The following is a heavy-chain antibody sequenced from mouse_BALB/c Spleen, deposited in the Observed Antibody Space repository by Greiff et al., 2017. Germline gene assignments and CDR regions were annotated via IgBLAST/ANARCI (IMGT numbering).Heavy chain of an antibody. Sequence: EVQVVESGGGLVKPGGSLKLSCAASGFTFSSYAMSWVRQTPEKRLEWVATISSGGSYTYYPDSVKGRFTISRDNAKNTLYLQMSSLRSEDTAMYYCAREEMDYWGQGTSVTVSS. CDR2: ISSGGSYT. V-gene: IGHV5-9-3*01. CDR1: GFTFSSYA. CDR3: AREEMDY. J-gene: IGHJ4*01.